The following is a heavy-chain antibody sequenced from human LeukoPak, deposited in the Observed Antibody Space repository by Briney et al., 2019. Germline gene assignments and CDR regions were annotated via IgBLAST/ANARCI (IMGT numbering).Heavy chain of an antibody. CDR2: IDPNSGGT. D-gene: IGHD6-13*01. V-gene: IGHV1-2*02. CDR1: GYTFTGYY. CDR3: ATPSSSSWYGFAP. J-gene: IGHJ5*02. Sequence: AAVKVSCKPSGYTFTGYYIYWVRQAPGHGLEGMGGIDPNSGGTNYAQKFQGRVTMTRHTPISTAYMELSRLTSADTAVYRCATPSSSSWYGFAPWGQGPLVTVPS.